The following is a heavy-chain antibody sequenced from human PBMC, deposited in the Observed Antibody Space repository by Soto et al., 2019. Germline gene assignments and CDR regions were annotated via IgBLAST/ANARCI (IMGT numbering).Heavy chain of an antibody. Sequence: LSLSGAASGFTFSSYVMHWVRQAPGKWLELLAPISYDGSNKYYADSVKGRFTISRDNSKNTLYLQMNSLRAEDTAVYYCAKDGGTYYDFWSGYWRRHYYYYGMDVWGQGTTVTVSS. J-gene: IGHJ6*01. CDR3: AKDGGTYYDFWSGYWRRHYYYYGMDV. CDR2: ISYDGSNK. V-gene: IGHV3-30*18. D-gene: IGHD3-3*01. CDR1: GFTFSSYV.